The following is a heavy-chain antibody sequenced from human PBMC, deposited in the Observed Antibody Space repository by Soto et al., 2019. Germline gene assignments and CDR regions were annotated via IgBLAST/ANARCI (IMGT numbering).Heavy chain of an antibody. Sequence: QVQLVESGGGVVQPGRSLRLSCAASGFTFSSYGMHWVRQAPGKGLEWVAVISYDGSNKYYADSVKGRFTISRDNSKNTLYLQMNSLRAEDTAVYYCAKATSTVTSGMDVWGRGTTVTVSS. CDR2: ISYDGSNK. CDR1: GFTFSSYG. CDR3: AKATSTVTSGMDV. J-gene: IGHJ6*02. V-gene: IGHV3-30*18. D-gene: IGHD4-4*01.